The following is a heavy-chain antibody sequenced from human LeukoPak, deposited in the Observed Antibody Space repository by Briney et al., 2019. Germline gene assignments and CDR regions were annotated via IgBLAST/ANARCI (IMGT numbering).Heavy chain of an antibody. Sequence: GASVKVSCKASGYTFTGYFIHWVRQAPGQGLEWMGWINPNSGGTSFAQKFQGRVTMIRDTSISTAYMELSRLRSDDTAVYYCARDSGYSYGPQYNFDYWGQGTLVTVSS. CDR1: GYTFTGYF. CDR2: INPNSGGT. V-gene: IGHV1-2*02. CDR3: ARDSGYSYGPQYNFDY. D-gene: IGHD5-18*01. J-gene: IGHJ4*02.